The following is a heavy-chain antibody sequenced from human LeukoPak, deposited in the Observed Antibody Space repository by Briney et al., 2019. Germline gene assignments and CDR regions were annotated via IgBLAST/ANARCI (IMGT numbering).Heavy chain of an antibody. J-gene: IGHJ6*02. CDR3: AKDFTYFYDSSGRPYGMDV. V-gene: IGHV3-23*01. D-gene: IGHD3-22*01. CDR1: GFTFSSYA. CDR2: ISGSGGST. Sequence: GGSLRLSCAASGFTFSSYAMSWVRQAPGKGLEWVSAISGSGGSTYYADSVKGRFTISRDTSKNTLYLQMNSLRAEDTAVYYCAKDFTYFYDSSGRPYGMDVWGQGTTVTVSS.